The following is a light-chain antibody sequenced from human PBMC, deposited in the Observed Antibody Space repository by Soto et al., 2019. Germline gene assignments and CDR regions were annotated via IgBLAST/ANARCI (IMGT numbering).Light chain of an antibody. CDR2: SNN. Sequence: QSVLTQAPSASGTPEQRVNISCSGSSSNSGSNTVNWYQQLPRTAPKLLIYSNNERPSGVPDRFSGSKSGTSASLAISGLQSEDEADYYCAAWDDSLNGAVFGGGTQLTVL. J-gene: IGLJ7*01. CDR1: SSNSGSNT. V-gene: IGLV1-44*01. CDR3: AAWDDSLNGAV.